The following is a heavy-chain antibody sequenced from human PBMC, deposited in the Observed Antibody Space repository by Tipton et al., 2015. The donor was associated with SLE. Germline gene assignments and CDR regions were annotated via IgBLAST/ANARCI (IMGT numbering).Heavy chain of an antibody. Sequence: SLRLSCAASGFTFSDCGMHWVRQAPGKGLEWVAFVRYDGSQTYYADSVKGRFTISRDNSKNTLYLQMNSLRAEDTAVYYCAKRHSSSRRPVDYWGQGTLVTVSS. J-gene: IGHJ4*02. CDR2: VRYDGSQT. V-gene: IGHV3-30*02. CDR1: GFTFSDCG. CDR3: AKRHSSSRRPVDY. D-gene: IGHD6-6*01.